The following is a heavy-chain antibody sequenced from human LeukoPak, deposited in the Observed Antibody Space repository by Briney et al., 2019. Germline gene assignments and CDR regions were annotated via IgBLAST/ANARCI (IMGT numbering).Heavy chain of an antibody. V-gene: IGHV4-39*02. Sequence: PSETLSLTCTVSGDSISSTSYFWGWIRQSPGKGLEWIASIYYSGNTYYNPSLESRVTISEDTSKNQFSLKLSSVTAADAAVYYCARERQAVAGRTRNYFDYWGQGTLVTVSS. D-gene: IGHD6-19*01. CDR1: GDSISSTSYF. J-gene: IGHJ4*02. CDR3: ARERQAVAGRTRNYFDY. CDR2: IYYSGNT.